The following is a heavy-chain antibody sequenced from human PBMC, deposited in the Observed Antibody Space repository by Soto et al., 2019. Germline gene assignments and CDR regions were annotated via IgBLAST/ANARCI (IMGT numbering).Heavy chain of an antibody. J-gene: IGHJ4*02. V-gene: IGHV3-66*01. CDR2: IYSAGST. CDR1: VTVSSNY. Sequence: EVQLVESGGGLVQPGGSLRLSCAASVTVSSNYMTWVRQAPGKGLEWVSVIYSAGSTYYADSVKGRFTISRDNSRNTLYIQMNGLRVEDTAVYYCARDTVAVAGTDYWGQGTLVTVSS. CDR3: ARDTVAVAGTDY. D-gene: IGHD6-19*01.